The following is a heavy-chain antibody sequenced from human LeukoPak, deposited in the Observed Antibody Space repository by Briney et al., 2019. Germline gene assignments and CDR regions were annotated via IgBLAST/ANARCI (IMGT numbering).Heavy chain of an antibody. Sequence: ASVKVSCKASGYTFTSYAMHWVRQAPGQRLEWMGWINAGNGNTKYSQKFQGRVTITRDTSASTAYMELSSLRSEDMAVYYCARTPDYGDYTFDYWGQGTLVTVSS. V-gene: IGHV1-3*01. CDR2: INAGNGNT. J-gene: IGHJ4*02. D-gene: IGHD4-17*01. CDR3: ARTPDYGDYTFDY. CDR1: GYTFTSYA.